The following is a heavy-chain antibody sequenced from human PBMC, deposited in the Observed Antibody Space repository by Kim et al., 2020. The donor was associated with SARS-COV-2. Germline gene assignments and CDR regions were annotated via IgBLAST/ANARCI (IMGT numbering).Heavy chain of an antibody. CDR1: GFSLTTSGVG. Sequence: SGPTLVNPTQTITLTCTFSGFSLTTSGVGVGWIRQSPGKALEWLAVIYWDDDKRYSPSLKSRVTITKDTSKNQVVLTMTNMDPVDTGTYYCAHRRTVVGSSWLDPWGQGTLVTVSS. J-gene: IGHJ5*02. D-gene: IGHD2-15*01. V-gene: IGHV2-5*02. CDR3: AHRRTVVGSSWLDP. CDR2: IYWDDDK.